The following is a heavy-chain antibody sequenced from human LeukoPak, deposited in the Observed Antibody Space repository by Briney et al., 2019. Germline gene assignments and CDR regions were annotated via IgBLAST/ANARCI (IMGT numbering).Heavy chain of an antibody. V-gene: IGHV1-69*04. CDR1: GGTFSSYA. D-gene: IGHD3-10*01. CDR2: IIPILGIA. J-gene: IGHJ6*02. CDR3: ARDREYPRKWGMDV. Sequence: SVRVSCKASGGTFSSYAISWVRQAPGQGLELMGRIIPILGIANYAQKFQGRVTITADKSTSTAYMELSSLRSEDTAVYYCARDREYPRKWGMDVWGQGTTVTVSS.